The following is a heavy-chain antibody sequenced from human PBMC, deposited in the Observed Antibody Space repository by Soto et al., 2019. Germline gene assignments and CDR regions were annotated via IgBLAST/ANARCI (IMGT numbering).Heavy chain of an antibody. V-gene: IGHV6-1*01. D-gene: IGHD6-13*01. Sequence: PSQTLSLTCAISGDSVSSNSAAWNWIRQSPSRGLEWLGRTYYRSKWYNGYAVSVKSRITINPDTSKNQFSLQLNSVTPEDTAVYYCARGTSGSWYYYYYGMDVWGQGTTVTVSS. CDR3: ARGTSGSWYYYYYGMDV. CDR1: GDSVSSNSAA. CDR2: TYYRSKWYN. J-gene: IGHJ6*02.